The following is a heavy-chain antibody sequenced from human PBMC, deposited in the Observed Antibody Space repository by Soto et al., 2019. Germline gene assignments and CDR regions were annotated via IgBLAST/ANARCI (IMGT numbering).Heavy chain of an antibody. D-gene: IGHD3-16*01. CDR3: ARGLMGLLRFFDY. Sequence: SETLSLTCAVSGGSISSISWWSWVRQPPGKGLEWIGEIYHSGSTNYNPSLKSRVTISVDKSKNQFSLKLSSVTAADTAVYYCARGLMGLLRFFDYWGQGTLVTVSS. V-gene: IGHV4-4*02. CDR1: GGSISSISW. J-gene: IGHJ4*02. CDR2: IYHSGST.